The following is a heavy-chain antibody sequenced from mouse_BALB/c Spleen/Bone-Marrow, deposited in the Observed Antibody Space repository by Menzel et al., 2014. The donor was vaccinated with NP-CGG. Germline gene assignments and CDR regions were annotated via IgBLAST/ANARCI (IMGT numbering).Heavy chain of an antibody. CDR1: GFSFSNYG. Sequence: EVKLVESGGGLVKSGGSLKLSCAAFGFSFSNYGMSWVRQTPEKRLEWVATISGDGRYTFYSDSVRGRFTISRDNAKYNLYLQLSSLRSADTALYYCARHAYYDQTEVSFVYWGQGTLVTVSA. CDR2: ISGDGRYT. J-gene: IGHJ3*01. CDR3: ARHAYYDQTEVSFVY. V-gene: IGHV5-9-2*01. D-gene: IGHD2-4*01.